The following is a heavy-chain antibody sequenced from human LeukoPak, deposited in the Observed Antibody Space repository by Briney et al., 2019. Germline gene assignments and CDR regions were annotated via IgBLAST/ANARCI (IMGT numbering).Heavy chain of an antibody. CDR2: IYHDERT. CDR3: AKDSVGATTVEYFQH. D-gene: IGHD1-26*01. Sequence: GGSLRLSCAASGFSVSSLYMSWVRQAPGKGLEWVSVIYHDERTDYADSVRGRFTISRDNSKNTLYLQMNSLRVDDTAVYYCAKDSVGATTVEYFQHWGQGTLVTVSS. V-gene: IGHV3-53*01. CDR1: GFSVSSLY. J-gene: IGHJ1*01.